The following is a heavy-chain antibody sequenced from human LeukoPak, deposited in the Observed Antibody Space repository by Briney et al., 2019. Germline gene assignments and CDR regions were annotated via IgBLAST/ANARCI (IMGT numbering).Heavy chain of an antibody. CDR2: ITTSGGTI. CDR3: ARRIVGASPFDY. CDR1: GFTFSSYN. V-gene: IGHV3-48*02. D-gene: IGHD1-26*01. J-gene: IGHJ4*02. Sequence: GGSLRLSCAASGFTFSSYNMNWVRQAPGKGLEWISYITTSGGTIYYADSVKGRFTISRDNAKNSLYLQMNSLRDEDTAVYYCARRIVGASPFDYWGQGTLVTVSS.